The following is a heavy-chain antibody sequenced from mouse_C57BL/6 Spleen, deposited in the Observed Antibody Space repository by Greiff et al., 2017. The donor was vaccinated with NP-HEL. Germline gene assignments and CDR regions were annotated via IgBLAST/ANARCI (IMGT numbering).Heavy chain of an antibody. CDR2: IHPNSGST. V-gene: IGHV1-64*01. CDR3: ARRDGNAEGFAY. Sequence: QVQLQQSGAELVKPGASVRLSCKASGYTFTSYWMHWVKQRPGQGLEWIGMIHPNSGSTNYNEKFKSKATLTVDKSSSTAYMQLSSLTSEDSAVYYCARRDGNAEGFAYWGQGTLVTVSA. CDR1: GYTFTSYW. J-gene: IGHJ3*01. D-gene: IGHD2-1*01.